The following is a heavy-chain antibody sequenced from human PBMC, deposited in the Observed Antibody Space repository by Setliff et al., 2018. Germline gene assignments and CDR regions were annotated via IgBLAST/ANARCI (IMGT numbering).Heavy chain of an antibody. D-gene: IGHD6-13*01. V-gene: IGHV1-69*13. J-gene: IGHJ5*02. CDR2: IIPLFGTA. Sequence: GASVKVSCKASGDTFNTYAFSWVRQAPGQGLEWMGGIIPLFGTATYAQKFRDRFTITADESTSTVYMELSRLRSEDTAIYYCAMSRIAAAGGWTEFDPWGQGTLVTVSS. CDR3: AMSRIAAAGGWTEFDP. CDR1: GDTFNTYA.